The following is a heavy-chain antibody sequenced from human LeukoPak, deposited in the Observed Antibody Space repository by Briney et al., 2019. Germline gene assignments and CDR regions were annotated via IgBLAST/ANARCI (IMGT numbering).Heavy chain of an antibody. CDR1: GFTFSSYA. J-gene: IGHJ4*02. D-gene: IGHD6-13*01. V-gene: IGHV3-30*04. Sequence: GRSLRLSCAASGFTFSSYAMHWVRQAPGKGLEWVAVISYDGSNKYYADSVKGRFTISRDNSKNTLYLQMNSLRAEDTAVYYCASEGCSSSWPYFDYWGQGTLVTVSS. CDR2: ISYDGSNK. CDR3: ASEGCSSSWPYFDY.